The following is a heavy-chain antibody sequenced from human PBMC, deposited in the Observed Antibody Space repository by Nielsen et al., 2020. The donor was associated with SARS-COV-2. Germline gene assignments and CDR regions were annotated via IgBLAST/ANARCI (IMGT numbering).Heavy chain of an antibody. Sequence: GESLKISCAASGFTFSDYTMNWVRQAPGKGLQWVSSISSRSSWIYYTDSVKGRLTISRDNANNSLFLQMNNLRDDDTAVYYCVRDVRSSGWYYFDYWGQGALVTVSS. CDR2: ISSRSSWI. CDR3: VRDVRSSGWYYFDY. D-gene: IGHD6-19*01. CDR1: GFTFSDYT. V-gene: IGHV3-21*01. J-gene: IGHJ4*02.